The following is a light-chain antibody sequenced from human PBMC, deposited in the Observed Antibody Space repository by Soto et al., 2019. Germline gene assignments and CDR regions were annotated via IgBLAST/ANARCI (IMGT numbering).Light chain of an antibody. J-gene: IGLJ1*01. CDR3: CSYAGNSEV. V-gene: IGLV2-23*02. Sequence: QSVLTQPASVCGSPGQSITIPCTGTSGDVGGYNLVSWYQQHPGKAPKLMIYEVTERPSGVSNRFSGSKSGNTASLTISGLQPDDEADYYCCSYAGNSEVFGTGTKVTVL. CDR2: EVT. CDR1: SGDVGGYNL.